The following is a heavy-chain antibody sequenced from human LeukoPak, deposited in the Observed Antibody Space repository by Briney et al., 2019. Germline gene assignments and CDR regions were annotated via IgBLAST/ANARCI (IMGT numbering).Heavy chain of an antibody. V-gene: IGHV4-30-4*08. J-gene: IGHJ4*02. CDR2: IYYSGST. CDR1: GGSISSGDHY. Sequence: SETLSLTCTVPGGSISSGDHYWSWIRQPPGKGLEWIGYIYYSGSTDYNPSLKSRVTISVDTSKNQFSLKLSSVTAADTAVYYCARVYFWSGYMIDYWGQGTLVTVSS. CDR3: ARVYFWSGYMIDY. D-gene: IGHD3-3*01.